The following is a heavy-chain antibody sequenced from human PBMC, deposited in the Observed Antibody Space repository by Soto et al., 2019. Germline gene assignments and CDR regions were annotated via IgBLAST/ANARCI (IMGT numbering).Heavy chain of an antibody. D-gene: IGHD2-8*01. Sequence: QVQLRESGPGLVKPSETLSLTCTVSGDSIISYFWSWIRQTPGKGLEWIGYLHYSGSTNYNPSLRSRVTTSVATSHNQFSLSLSSVTAADTAVYYCARAKQMAPKRNAFDIWGQGTLVTVSS. CDR1: GDSIISYF. CDR3: ARAKQMAPKRNAFDI. CDR2: LHYSGST. V-gene: IGHV4-59*01. J-gene: IGHJ3*02.